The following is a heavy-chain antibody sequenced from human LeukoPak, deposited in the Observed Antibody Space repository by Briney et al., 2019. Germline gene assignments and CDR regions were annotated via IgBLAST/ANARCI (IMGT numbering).Heavy chain of an antibody. D-gene: IGHD2-15*01. Sequence: PGGSLRLSCAVSGFTFSDYYMSWIRQAPGKGLEWVAYISSGGSTISHADSVKGRFTISRDNAENSLYLQMNSLRVEDTAVYYCARVSKLGCSGVTCYSAFDYWGQGSLVTVSS. CDR1: GFTFSDYY. V-gene: IGHV3-11*01. CDR3: ARVSKLGCSGVTCYSAFDY. J-gene: IGHJ4*02. CDR2: ISSGGSTI.